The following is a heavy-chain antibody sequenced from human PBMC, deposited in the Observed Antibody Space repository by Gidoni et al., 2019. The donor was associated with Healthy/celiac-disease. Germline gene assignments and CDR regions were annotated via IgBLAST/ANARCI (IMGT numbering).Heavy chain of an antibody. Sequence: LPLQESGPGLVTPSETLSLTCTFSGGSISSSSYYWGWIRQPPGQGLEWIGSIYYSGSTYYNPSLKSRVTISVDTYKNQFTLKLSYVTAADTAVYYWARHHIAEDGDDYWGQGTLVTVSS. J-gene: IGHJ4*02. D-gene: IGHD6-13*01. CDR1: GGSISSSSYY. V-gene: IGHV4-39*01. CDR2: IYYSGST. CDR3: ARHHIAEDGDDY.